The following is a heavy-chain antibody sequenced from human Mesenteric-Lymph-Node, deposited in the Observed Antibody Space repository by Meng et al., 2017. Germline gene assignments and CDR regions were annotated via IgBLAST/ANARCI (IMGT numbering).Heavy chain of an antibody. Sequence: GGSLRLSCAASGFTVSSNYMSWVRQAPGKGLEWVSVIYSGGSTYYADSVKGRFTISRDNSKNTLYLQMNSLRAEDTAVYYCAKDSTGWLPENDASDIWGQGTMVTVSS. CDR2: IYSGGST. D-gene: IGHD3-9*01. CDR1: GFTVSSNY. CDR3: AKDSTGWLPENDASDI. V-gene: IGHV3-53*01. J-gene: IGHJ3*02.